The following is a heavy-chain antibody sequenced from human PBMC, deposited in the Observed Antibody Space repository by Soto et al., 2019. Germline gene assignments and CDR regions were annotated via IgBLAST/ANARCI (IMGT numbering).Heavy chain of an antibody. V-gene: IGHV1-69*14. CDR3: ARGHEVGGNSDAFDV. CDR2: IPPFFGTA. J-gene: IGHJ3*01. D-gene: IGHD2-15*01. Sequence: QVQLVQSGAEVKKPGSSVKVSCKASGGSFRREAINWVRQAPGQGPEWMGNIPPFFGTADYAQKIQGIGTVTADMSTTTAYMELSSLRVEDTAVYYCARGHEVGGNSDAFDVWGQGTMVIVSS. CDR1: GGSFRREA.